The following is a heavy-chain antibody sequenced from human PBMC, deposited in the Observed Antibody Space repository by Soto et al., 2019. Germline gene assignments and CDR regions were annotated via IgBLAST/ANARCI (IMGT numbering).Heavy chain of an antibody. V-gene: IGHV2-26*01. Sequence: QVTLRESGPVLVKPTETLTLTCSVSGFSLNNARMGVSWIRQSPGKALEWLAHIFSADKKSYRTSLRSRLTISRDTSKSQVVLTLTNVDPLDTGTYYCARVIGTDVMASIDDWFDTWGRGTLVTVSS. CDR3: ARVIGTDVMASIDDWFDT. J-gene: IGHJ5*02. CDR1: GFSLNNARMG. D-gene: IGHD3-16*01. CDR2: IFSADKK.